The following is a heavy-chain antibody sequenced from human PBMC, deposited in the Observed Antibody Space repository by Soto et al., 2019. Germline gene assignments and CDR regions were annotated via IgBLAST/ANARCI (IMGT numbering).Heavy chain of an antibody. Sequence: DVQLMESGGCLVQPGGSLRLSCAASGFTFSYYWMTWVRQAPGKGLEWVANIRSDGGEEHYVDSVKGRFSVSRDNAKESLYLQRNSLRIEDTAVYYCARDATYRDSSFYDDVVDIWGQGTRVTVSS. D-gene: IGHD3-22*01. J-gene: IGHJ3*02. V-gene: IGHV3-7*05. CDR2: IRSDGGEE. CDR1: GFTFSYYW. CDR3: ARDATYRDSSFYDDVVDI.